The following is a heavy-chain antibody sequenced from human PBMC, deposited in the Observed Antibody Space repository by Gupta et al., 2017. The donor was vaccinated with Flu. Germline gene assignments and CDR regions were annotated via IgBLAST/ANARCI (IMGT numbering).Heavy chain of an antibody. J-gene: IGHJ4*02. CDR2: IYYSGST. D-gene: IGHD5-12*01. CDR3: ARDLGGFYYFDY. CDR1: GGSISSYY. Sequence: QVQLQESGPGLVKPSETLSLTCTVSGGSISSYYWSWIRQPPGKGLEWIGYIYYSGSTNYNPSLKSRVTISVDTSKNQFSLKLSSVTAADTAVYYCARDLGGFYYFDYWGQGTLVTVSS. V-gene: IGHV4-59*01.